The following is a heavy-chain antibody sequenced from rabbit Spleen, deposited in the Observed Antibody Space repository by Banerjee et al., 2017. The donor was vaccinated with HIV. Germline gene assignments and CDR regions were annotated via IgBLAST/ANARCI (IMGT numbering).Heavy chain of an antibody. J-gene: IGHJ4*01. D-gene: IGHD6-1*01. Sequence: QSLEESGGDLVKPGASLTLTCTASGFSFSSSYYMCWVRQAPGKGLEWIACIGTGSSDTTYYASWAKGRFTISKTSSTTVDLKMTSLTAADTATYFCARDPPDDGLNCNLWGQGTLVTVS. V-gene: IGHV1S40*01. CDR2: IGTGSSDTT. CDR3: ARDPPDDGLNCNL. CDR1: GFSFSSSYY.